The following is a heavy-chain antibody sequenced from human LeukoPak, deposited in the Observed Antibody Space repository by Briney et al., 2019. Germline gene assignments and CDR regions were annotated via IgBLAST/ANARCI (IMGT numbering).Heavy chain of an antibody. CDR2: IRRRANDGTT. CDR3: TRADGDYDHRFFDY. Sequence: GGSLRLSCTASGFNSGDYGLSWVRQAPGKGLEWIGFIRRRANDGTTEYAASVKGRFTISRDDSKSIAYLQMNGLQTEDTGLYYCTRADGDYDHRFFDYWGQGTQVIVSS. CDR1: GFNSGDYG. J-gene: IGHJ4*02. D-gene: IGHD4-17*01. V-gene: IGHV3-49*04.